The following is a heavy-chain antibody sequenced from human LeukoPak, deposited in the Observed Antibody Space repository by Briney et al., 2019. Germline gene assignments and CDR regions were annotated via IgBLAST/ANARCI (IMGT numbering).Heavy chain of an antibody. D-gene: IGHD1-26*01. CDR3: AKHAAVGDYFDS. Sequence: GGSLRLSCAASGFTFSSYAMNWVRQAPGKGLDWVSGISGSGGSTYYADSVKGRFTISRDISKNTLYLQMSSLRAEETAVYYCAKHAAVGDYFDSWGQGTLVTVSS. CDR1: GFTFSSYA. V-gene: IGHV3-23*01. CDR2: ISGSGGST. J-gene: IGHJ4*02.